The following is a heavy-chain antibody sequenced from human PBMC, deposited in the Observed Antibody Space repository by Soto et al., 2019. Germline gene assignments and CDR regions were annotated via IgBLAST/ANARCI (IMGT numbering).Heavy chain of an antibody. CDR3: ARDYGRFGELFPHDAFDI. V-gene: IGHV1-46*03. J-gene: IGHJ3*02. CDR1: GYTFTSYY. D-gene: IGHD3-10*01. Sequence: ASVKVSCKAFGYTFTSYYMHWGRQAPGQGLECMGIINPSCGSTSYAQKFQGRVTMTRDTSTSTVYMELSSLRSEDTAVYFCARDYGRFGELFPHDAFDIWGQGTMVTVSS. CDR2: INPSCGST.